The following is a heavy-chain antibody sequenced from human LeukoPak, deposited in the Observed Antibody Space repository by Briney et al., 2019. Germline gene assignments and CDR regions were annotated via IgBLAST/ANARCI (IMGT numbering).Heavy chain of an antibody. CDR1: GLTFNKVW. Sequence: GSLRLSCXASGLTFNKVWMNWVRQAPGKGLEWVGRILTTGESATTDYGTTDYAAPVKGRFTISRDDSNNTLYLQMNSLKTEDTAVYYCTTRVVTTNDFWGQGILVTVSS. J-gene: IGHJ4*02. D-gene: IGHD2-21*02. CDR2: ILTTGESATTDYGTT. CDR3: TTRVVTTNDF. V-gene: IGHV3-15*01.